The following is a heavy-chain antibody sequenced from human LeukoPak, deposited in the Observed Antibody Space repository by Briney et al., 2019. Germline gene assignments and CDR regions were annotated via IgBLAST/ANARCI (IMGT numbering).Heavy chain of an antibody. J-gene: IGHJ6*02. CDR1: GYTSTSYD. D-gene: IGHD3-9*01. Sequence: GASVKVSCKASGYTSTSYDINWVRQATGQGLEWMGWMNPNSGNTGYAQKFQGRVTMTRNTSISTAYMELSSLRSEDTAVYYCARGGVLRYFDWFPIYYYGMDVWGQGTTVTVSS. V-gene: IGHV1-8*01. CDR3: ARGGVLRYFDWFPIYYYGMDV. CDR2: MNPNSGNT.